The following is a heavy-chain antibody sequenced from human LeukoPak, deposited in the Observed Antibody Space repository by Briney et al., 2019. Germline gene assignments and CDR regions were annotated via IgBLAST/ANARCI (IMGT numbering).Heavy chain of an antibody. D-gene: IGHD3-10*01. Sequence: ASVKVSCKASGYTFTSYDINWVRQATGQGLEWMGWMNPNSGDTGYAQKFQGRVTMTRNTSISTAYMELSSLRSEDTAVYYCARGPRVLWFGELSNKYYFDYWGQGTLVTVSS. CDR3: ARGPRVLWFGELSNKYYFDY. J-gene: IGHJ4*02. V-gene: IGHV1-8*01. CDR1: GYTFTSYD. CDR2: MNPNSGDT.